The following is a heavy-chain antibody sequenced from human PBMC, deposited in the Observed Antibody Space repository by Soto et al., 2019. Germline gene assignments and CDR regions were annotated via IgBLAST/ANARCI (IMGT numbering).Heavy chain of an antibody. V-gene: IGHV4-4*07. D-gene: IGHD1-1*01. Sequence: PSETLSLTCTVSGASISGFYWSWIRKSAGKGLEWIGRIYATGTTDYNPSLKSRVMMSVDTSKKQFSLKLRSVTAADTAVYYCVRDGTKTLRDWFDPWGQGISITVSS. CDR3: VRDGTKTLRDWFDP. J-gene: IGHJ5*02. CDR2: IYATGTT. CDR1: GASISGFY.